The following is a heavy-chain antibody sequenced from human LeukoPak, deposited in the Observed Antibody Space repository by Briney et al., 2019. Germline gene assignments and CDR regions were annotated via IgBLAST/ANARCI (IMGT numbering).Heavy chain of an antibody. Sequence: ASVKVSCKASGYTFTGYYMHWVRQAPGQGLEWMGWINPNSGGTNYAQKFQGGVTMTRDTSISTAYMELSRLRSDDTAVYYCARWYYDILTGYLIDYWGQGTLVTVSS. V-gene: IGHV1-2*02. CDR1: GYTFTGYY. CDR2: INPNSGGT. CDR3: ARWYYDILTGYLIDY. D-gene: IGHD3-9*01. J-gene: IGHJ4*02.